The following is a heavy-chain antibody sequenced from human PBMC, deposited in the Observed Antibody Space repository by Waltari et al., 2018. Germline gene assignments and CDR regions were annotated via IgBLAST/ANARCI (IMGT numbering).Heavy chain of an antibody. CDR1: GYTFINHE. J-gene: IGHJ5*02. CDR3: ARGRDVFANFDYNWFDP. CDR2: VNPHSGAT. V-gene: IGHV1-8*02. Sequence: QVQLVQSGAEVLKPGASVKVSCQASGYTFINHEINWVRQATGQGPEWLGWVNPHSGATAYAQKFQGRITMTWDTSMSTAYMELSNLRSDDTAVLYCARGRDVFANFDYNWFDPWGQGTLVTVSS. D-gene: IGHD2-21*01.